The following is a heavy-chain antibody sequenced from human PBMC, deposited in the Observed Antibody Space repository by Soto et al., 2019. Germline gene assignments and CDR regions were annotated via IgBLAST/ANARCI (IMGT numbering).Heavy chain of an antibody. Sequence: QVQVVESGGGVVQPGRSLRLSCAVSGVTVSDYPLHWVRQAPGKGLEWVAVMFRDENNKRYADSVKGRFTISRDNSKNTLYLQMDSLRPGGTAVYYCAKSTANWGQGTLVTVSS. CDR2: MFRDENNK. CDR3: AKSTAN. V-gene: IGHV3-30-3*02. CDR1: GVTVSDYP. J-gene: IGHJ4*02.